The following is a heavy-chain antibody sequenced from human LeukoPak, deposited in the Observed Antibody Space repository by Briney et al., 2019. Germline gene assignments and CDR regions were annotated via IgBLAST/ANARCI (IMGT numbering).Heavy chain of an antibody. CDR1: GGTLSSYA. V-gene: IGHV1-69*06. D-gene: IGHD2-2*01. J-gene: IGHJ6*03. CDR2: IIPIFGTA. CDR3: ARNDIVVVPAALPLYYYYYYMDV. Sequence: GASVKVSCKASGGTLSSYAISWVRQAPGQGLEWMGGIIPIFGTANYAQKFQGRVTITADKSTSTAYMELSSLRSEDTAVYYCARNDIVVVPAALPLYYYYYYMDVWGKGTTVTVSS.